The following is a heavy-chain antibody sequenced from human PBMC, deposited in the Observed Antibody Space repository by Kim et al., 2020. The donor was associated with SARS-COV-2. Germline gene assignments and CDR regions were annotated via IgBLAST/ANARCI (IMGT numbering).Heavy chain of an antibody. D-gene: IGHD3-3*01. J-gene: IGHJ3*02. CDR1: GGSISSSSYY. CDR2: IYYSGST. V-gene: IGHV4-39*01. Sequence: SQTLSFTCTVSGGSISSSSYYWGWIRQPPGKGLEWIGSIYYSGSTYYNPSLKSRVTISVDTSKNQFSLKLSSVTAADTAVYYCARRLVTIFGVARFMYAFDIWGQGTMVTVSS. CDR3: ARRLVTIFGVARFMYAFDI.